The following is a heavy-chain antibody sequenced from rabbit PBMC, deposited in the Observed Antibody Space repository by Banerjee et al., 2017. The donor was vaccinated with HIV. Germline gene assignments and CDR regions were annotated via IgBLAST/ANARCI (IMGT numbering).Heavy chain of an antibody. CDR1: GFDFSSYG. J-gene: IGHJ4*01. CDR3: ARDLAGVIGWNFNL. D-gene: IGHD4-1*01. CDR2: IDPVFGNT. V-gene: IGHV1S39*01. Sequence: QEQVVESGGGLVQPGGSLTLSCKVSGFDFSSYGVSWVRQAPGKGLEWIGYIDPVFGNTDYASWAKGRFTISKTSSTTVTLQMTSLTAADTATYFCARDLAGVIGWNFNLWGPGTLVTVS.